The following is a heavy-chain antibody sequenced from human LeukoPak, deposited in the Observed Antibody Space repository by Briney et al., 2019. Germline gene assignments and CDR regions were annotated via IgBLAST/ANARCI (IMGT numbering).Heavy chain of an antibody. Sequence: GASVKVSCKASGDTFTSYYMHWVRQAPGQGLQWMGIINPSGGSTSYAQKFQGRVTITRNTSISTAYMELSSLRSEDTAVYYCARGNHFDWLEYDWFDPWGQGTLVTVSS. V-gene: IGHV1-46*01. CDR1: GDTFTSYY. CDR3: ARGNHFDWLEYDWFDP. CDR2: INPSGGST. J-gene: IGHJ5*02. D-gene: IGHD3-9*01.